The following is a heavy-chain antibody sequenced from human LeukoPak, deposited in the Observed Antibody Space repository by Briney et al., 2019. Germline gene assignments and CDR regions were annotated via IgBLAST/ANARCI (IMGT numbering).Heavy chain of an antibody. V-gene: IGHV3-7*01. CDR3: ARDPHNDWLFYQYYYYGMDV. J-gene: IGHJ6*04. CDR1: WFTFRSYW. Sequence: GRSLRHFCAASWFTFRSYWMSWLGQAPRKGLDGVANVNQDGSEKYYVESVKGRFTISRDNAKNSLYLQMNSLRAEDTAVYYRARDPHNDWLFYQYYYYGMDVWGKGTTVTVSS. CDR2: VNQDGSEK. D-gene: IGHD3/OR15-3a*01.